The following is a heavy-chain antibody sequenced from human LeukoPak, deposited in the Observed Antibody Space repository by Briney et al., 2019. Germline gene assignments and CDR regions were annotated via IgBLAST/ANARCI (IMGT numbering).Heavy chain of an antibody. V-gene: IGHV3-74*01. Sequence: GGSLRLSCAASGFTFTSYWMHWVRQAPGKGLVWVSRISGAGSSTIYADSVKGRFTISRDNAKDTLYLQMNSLRAEDTAVYYCARAITYYYDSSGRYYFDYWGQGTLVTVSS. CDR1: GFTFTSYW. J-gene: IGHJ4*02. D-gene: IGHD3-22*01. CDR2: ISGAGSST. CDR3: ARAITYYYDSSGRYYFDY.